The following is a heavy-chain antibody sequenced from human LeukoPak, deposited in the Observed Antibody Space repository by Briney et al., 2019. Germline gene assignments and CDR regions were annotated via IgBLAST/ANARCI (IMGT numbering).Heavy chain of an antibody. D-gene: IGHD3-22*01. CDR3: ARDGYYYDSSGYGLDY. Sequence: ASVEVSYKASGYTFTGYYMHWVRQAPGRGLEWMGGSIPMFGTANYAQKFQGRVTITADKSTSTAYMDLSSLRSEDTAVYYCARDGYYYDSSGYGLDYWGQGTLVTVSS. V-gene: IGHV1-69*06. CDR1: GYTFTGYY. CDR2: SIPMFGTA. J-gene: IGHJ4*02.